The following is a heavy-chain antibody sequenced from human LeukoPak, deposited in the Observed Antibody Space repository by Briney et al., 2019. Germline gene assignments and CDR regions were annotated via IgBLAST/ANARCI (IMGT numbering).Heavy chain of an antibody. D-gene: IGHD3-22*01. CDR1: GYTFTSYY. J-gene: IGHJ4*02. CDR3: ARGGAGYYDSSGYYFVY. CDR2: INPSVGRT. Sequence: ASVKVSCKASGYTFTSYYVHWVRQAPGQGLEWMGIINPSVGRTTYAQKFQGRVTMTRDTSTSTVYMELSSLRSEDTAVYYCARGGAGYYDSSGYYFVYWGQGTLVTVSS. V-gene: IGHV1-46*01.